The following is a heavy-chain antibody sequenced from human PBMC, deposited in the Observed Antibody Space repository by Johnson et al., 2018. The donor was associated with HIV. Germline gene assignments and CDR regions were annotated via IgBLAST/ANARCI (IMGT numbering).Heavy chain of an antibody. V-gene: IGHV3-53*01. CDR3: VSSAQWSCWPPGAFDI. CDR1: GFTVSSNY. Sequence: VQLVESGGGLIQPGGSLRLSCAASGFTVSSNYMSWVRQAPGKGLEWVSVIYSGGSTYYADSVKGRFTISRDISKNTLALQMNRLRAEDTAVYYCVSSAQWSCWPPGAFDIWGQGTMVTVSS. D-gene: IGHD6-19*01. CDR2: IYSGGST. J-gene: IGHJ3*02.